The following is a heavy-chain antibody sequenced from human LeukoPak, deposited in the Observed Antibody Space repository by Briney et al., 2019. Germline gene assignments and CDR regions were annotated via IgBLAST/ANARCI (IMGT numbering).Heavy chain of an antibody. D-gene: IGHD1-26*01. J-gene: IGHJ4*02. CDR3: ARGIGGTYSAYDY. V-gene: IGHV3-11*04. Sequence: PGGSLRLSCAASGFFVSNNYMSWVRQAPGKGLEWVSYISSSTDTIYYADSVKGRFSISRDNAKNSLCLQMSSLRAEDTAVYYCARGIGGTYSAYDYWGQGTLVTVSS. CDR1: GFFVSNNY. CDR2: ISSSTDTI.